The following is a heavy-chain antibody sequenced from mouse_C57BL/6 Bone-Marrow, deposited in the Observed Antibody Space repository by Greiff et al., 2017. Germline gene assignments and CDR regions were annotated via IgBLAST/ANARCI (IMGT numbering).Heavy chain of an antibody. V-gene: IGHV1-9*01. J-gene: IGHJ4*01. D-gene: IGHD1-1*01. CDR3: ATGVISTGSDMAY. Sequence: VQLKESGGELMKPGASVKLSCAATGYTFTGYWIEWVRQTPGHGLEWIGEILPGSGSTNYNENFKGKATFTTDTSSNTAYMQLSSLTTEDSAIYYCATGVISTGSDMAYWGQGTSVTVSA. CDR1: GYTFTGYW. CDR2: ILPGSGST.